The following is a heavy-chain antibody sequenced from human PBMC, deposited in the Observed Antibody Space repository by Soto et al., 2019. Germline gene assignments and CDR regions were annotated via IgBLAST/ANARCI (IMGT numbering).Heavy chain of an antibody. CDR2: TRDKANSYTT. CDR1: GFTFSDHY. V-gene: IGHV3-72*01. CDR3: ARVGAGFDY. J-gene: IGHJ4*02. D-gene: IGHD1-26*01. Sequence: GGSLRLSCAASGFTFSDHYMDWVRQAPGKGLEWVGRTRDKANSYTTEYAASVKGRFTISRDDSKNSLYPQMNSLKTEDTAVYYCARVGAGFDYWGQGTLVTVSS.